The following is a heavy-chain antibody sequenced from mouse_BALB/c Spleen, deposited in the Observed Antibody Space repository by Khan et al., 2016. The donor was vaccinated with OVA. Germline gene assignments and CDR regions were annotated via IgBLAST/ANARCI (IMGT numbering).Heavy chain of an antibody. V-gene: IGHV5-17*02. CDR2: ISYGSATI. D-gene: IGHD2-4*01. J-gene: IGHJ1*01. Sequence: EVELVESGGGLVQPGGSRKLSCAASGFTFSTFGMHWVRQAPEKGLEWVAYISYGSATIYYADTVKGRFTISRDNSKNTLFLQMTSLRSEDTAMYYCTRSMITTWYLDVWGAATTVTISS. CDR3: TRSMITTWYLDV. CDR1: GFTFSTFG.